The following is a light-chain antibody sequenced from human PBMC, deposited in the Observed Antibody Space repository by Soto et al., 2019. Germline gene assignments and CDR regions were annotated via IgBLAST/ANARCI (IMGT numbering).Light chain of an antibody. Sequence: DIQMTQSPSTLSASVGDSVTITCRASQGISSWLAWYQQKPGKAPKLLIYAASTLQSGVPSRFSGSGSGTDFTLTISCLQSEDFATYYCQQYYSYLWTFGQGTKVDIK. V-gene: IGKV1D-16*01. J-gene: IGKJ1*01. CDR1: QGISSW. CDR3: QQYYSYLWT. CDR2: AAS.